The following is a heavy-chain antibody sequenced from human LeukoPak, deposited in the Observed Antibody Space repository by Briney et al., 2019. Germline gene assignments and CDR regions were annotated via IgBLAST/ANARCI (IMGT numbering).Heavy chain of an antibody. D-gene: IGHD7-27*01. CDR2: IYSGGST. CDR3: TKGNWGSPFDY. CDR1: GFTVSSNY. J-gene: IGHJ4*02. Sequence: GGSLRLSCAASGFTVSSNYMSWVRQAPGKGLEWVSVIYSGGSTYYADSVKGRFTISRDNSKNTLYLQMNSLRAEDTALYYCTKGNWGSPFDYWGQGALVTVSS. V-gene: IGHV3-53*05.